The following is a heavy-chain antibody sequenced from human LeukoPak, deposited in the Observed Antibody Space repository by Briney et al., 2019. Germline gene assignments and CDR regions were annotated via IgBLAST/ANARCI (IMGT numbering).Heavy chain of an antibody. D-gene: IGHD3-16*02. CDR2: ISGSGGST. Sequence: GGSLRLSCAASGFTFSSYAMSWVRQAPGKGLEWVSAISGSGGSTYYADSVKGRFTISKDNSKNTLYLQMNSLRAEDTAVYYCAKGDLYDYVWGSYLDYWGQGTLVTVSS. CDR1: GFTFSSYA. J-gene: IGHJ4*02. V-gene: IGHV3-23*01. CDR3: AKGDLYDYVWGSYLDY.